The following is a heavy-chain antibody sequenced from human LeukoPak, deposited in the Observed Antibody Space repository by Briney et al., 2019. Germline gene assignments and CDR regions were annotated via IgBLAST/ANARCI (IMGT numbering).Heavy chain of an antibody. CDR2: ISSSSSYI. CDR3: ARDRGVPAATYYFDY. Sequence: GGSLRLSCAASGFTFSSYSMNWVRQAPGKGLEWVSSISSSSSYIYYADSVEGRFTISRDNAKNSLYLQMNSLRAEDTAVYYCARDRGVPAATYYFDYWGQGTLVTVSS. V-gene: IGHV3-21*01. CDR1: GFTFSSYS. D-gene: IGHD2-2*01. J-gene: IGHJ4*02.